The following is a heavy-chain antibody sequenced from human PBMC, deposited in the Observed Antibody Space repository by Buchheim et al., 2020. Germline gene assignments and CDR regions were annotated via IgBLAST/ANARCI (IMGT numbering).Heavy chain of an antibody. CDR1: GGSISSGGYY. Sequence: QVQLQESGPGLVKPSQTLSLTCTVSGGSISSGGYYWSWIRQHPGKGLEWIGYIYYSGSTYYNPSLKSRVTISVDTSKNQFSQKLSSVTAADTAVYYCARAAAYSSSWYPRGIYYFDYWGQGTL. J-gene: IGHJ4*02. D-gene: IGHD6-13*01. CDR3: ARAAAYSSSWYPRGIYYFDY. V-gene: IGHV4-31*03. CDR2: IYYSGST.